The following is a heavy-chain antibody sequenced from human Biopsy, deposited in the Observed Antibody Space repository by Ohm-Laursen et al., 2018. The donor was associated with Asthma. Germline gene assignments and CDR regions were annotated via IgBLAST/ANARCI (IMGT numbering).Heavy chain of an antibody. V-gene: IGHV4-34*01. CDR2: INHSGST. J-gene: IGHJ5*02. Sequence: SETLSLTCDVYPGSFSGFFWTWIRQSPGKGLEWIGEINHSGSTNYNPSLKSRATISVDTSKNQFSLKLSSVTAADTAVYYCARAGQCSSTSCYNPGWFDPWGQGTLVTVSS. CDR3: ARAGQCSSTSCYNPGWFDP. D-gene: IGHD2-2*01. CDR1: PGSFSGFF.